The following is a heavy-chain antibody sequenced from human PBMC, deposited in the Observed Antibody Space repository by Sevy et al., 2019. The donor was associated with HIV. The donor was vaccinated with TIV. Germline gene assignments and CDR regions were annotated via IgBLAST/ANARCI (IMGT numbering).Heavy chain of an antibody. Sequence: SETLSLTCTVSGASMRSGTYYWSWIRQHPGKGLEWIGYIYYTGSTYYNPSLKSRVIISLDASKNQFSLKLSSVTAADTAVYYCARGRLIVARERWFDPWCQGTLVTVSS. D-gene: IGHD5-12*01. CDR3: ARGRLIVARERWFDP. V-gene: IGHV4-31*03. CDR1: GASMRSGTYY. J-gene: IGHJ5*02. CDR2: IYYTGST.